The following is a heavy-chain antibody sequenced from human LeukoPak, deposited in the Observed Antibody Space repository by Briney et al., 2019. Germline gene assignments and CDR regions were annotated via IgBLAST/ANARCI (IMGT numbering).Heavy chain of an antibody. D-gene: IGHD1-26*01. CDR1: GYTFTNYC. CDR2: ITPSGGST. V-gene: IGHV1-46*01. J-gene: IGHJ5*02. CDR3: ARDNSVGDYAWWFDP. Sequence: GASVKVSCKASGYTFTNYCMHWVRQAPGQGLEWLGLITPSGGSTWYAQKFQGRVTMTRDMSTSTDYMELSSLRSEDTAVYYCARDNSVGDYAWWFDPWGQGTLVTVSS.